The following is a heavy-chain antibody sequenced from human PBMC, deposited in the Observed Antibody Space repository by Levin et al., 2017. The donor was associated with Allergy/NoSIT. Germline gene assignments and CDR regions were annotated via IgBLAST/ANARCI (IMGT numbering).Heavy chain of an antibody. J-gene: IGHJ5*02. CDR1: GGTFSSYA. CDR3: ARGIGFIRLSHENWFDP. V-gene: IGHV1-69*06. Sequence: PGESLKISCKASGGTFSSYAISWVRQAPGQGLEWMGGIIPIFGTANYAQKFQGRVTITADKSTSTAYMELSSLRSEDTAVYYCARGIGFIRLSHENWFDPWGQGTLVTVSS. D-gene: IGHD3-16*01. CDR2: IIPIFGTA.